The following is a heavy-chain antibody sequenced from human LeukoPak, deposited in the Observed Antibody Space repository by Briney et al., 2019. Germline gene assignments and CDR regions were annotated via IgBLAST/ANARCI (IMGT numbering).Heavy chain of an antibody. CDR1: GFTFSGHL. Sequence: GGSLRLSCAASGFTFSGHLMTWVRQAPGKGLEWVANINLDGSERFYVDFVKGRFTISRDNADNSMYLQMNSLRAEDTAVYYCERVIAGAIDYWGQGTLVTVSS. J-gene: IGHJ4*02. CDR2: INLDGSER. CDR3: ERVIAGAIDY. V-gene: IGHV3-7*01. D-gene: IGHD6-13*01.